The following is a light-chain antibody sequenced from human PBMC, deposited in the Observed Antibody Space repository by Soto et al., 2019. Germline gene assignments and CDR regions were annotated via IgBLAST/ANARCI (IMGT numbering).Light chain of an antibody. V-gene: IGKV3-11*01. J-gene: IGKJ4*01. Sequence: EIVLTQSPATLSLSPGERATLSCGASQSVSSYLAWYQQKPGQAPRLLIYDASNRATGIPDRFSGSGSGTDFTLTISRLEPEDFAVYYCQKRSNWPPLTFGGGTKVDIK. CDR1: QSVSSY. CDR3: QKRSNWPPLT. CDR2: DAS.